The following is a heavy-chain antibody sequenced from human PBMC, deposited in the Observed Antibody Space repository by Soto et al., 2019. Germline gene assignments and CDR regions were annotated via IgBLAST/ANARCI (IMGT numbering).Heavy chain of an antibody. CDR2: IKQDGSEK. D-gene: IGHD3-10*01. V-gene: IGHV3-7*05. Sequence: EVQLVESGGGLVQPGGSLRLSCAASGFTFSNYWMSWVRQAPGTGLEWVANIKQDGSEKYYVDSGKGRFTISRDNAKNSLYLQVNSLRAEDTAVYYCARALYGSGSSNYWGQGTLVIVSS. CDR3: ARALYGSGSSNY. J-gene: IGHJ4*02. CDR1: GFTFSNYW.